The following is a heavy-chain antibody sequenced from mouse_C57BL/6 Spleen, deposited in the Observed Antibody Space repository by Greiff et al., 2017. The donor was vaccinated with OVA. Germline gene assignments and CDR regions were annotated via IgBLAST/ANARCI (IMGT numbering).Heavy chain of an antibody. D-gene: IGHD1-1*01. CDR2: IWTGGGT. Sequence: VQLVESGPGLVAPSQSLPITCTVSGFSLTSYAISWVRQPPGKGLEWLGVIWTGGGTNYNSALKSRLSISKDNSKSQVFLKMNSLQTDDTARYYCARNGNYYGSSPSWYFDVWGTGTTVTVSS. CDR3: ARNGNYYGSSPSWYFDV. J-gene: IGHJ1*03. CDR1: GFSLTSYA. V-gene: IGHV2-9-1*01.